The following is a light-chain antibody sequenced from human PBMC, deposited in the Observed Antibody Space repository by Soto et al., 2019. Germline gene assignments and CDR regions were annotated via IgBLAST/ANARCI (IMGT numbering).Light chain of an antibody. Sequence: QSALTQPASVSGSPGQSITISCTGTSSDIGGYNYVSWYQQHPGKAPKLMIYDVSNRPSGVSNRFSGSKSGNTASLTISGHQAEDEADSYCSSYTSSSILFVFGTGTKLTVL. CDR3: SSYTSSSILFV. J-gene: IGLJ1*01. V-gene: IGLV2-14*01. CDR1: SSDIGGYNY. CDR2: DVS.